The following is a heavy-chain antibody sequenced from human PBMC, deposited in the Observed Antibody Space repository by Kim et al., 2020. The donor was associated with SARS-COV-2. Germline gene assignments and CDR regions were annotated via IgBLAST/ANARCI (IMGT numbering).Heavy chain of an antibody. J-gene: IGHJ6*02. Sequence: ASVKVSCKASGYTFTSYGISWVRQAPGQGLEWMGWISAYNGNTNYAQKLQGRVTMTTDTSTSTAYMELRSLRSDDTAVYYCARDDAHYDFWSGYYYYYYGMDGWRQATTVTVSS. CDR1: GYTFTSYG. D-gene: IGHD3-3*01. CDR3: ARDDAHYDFWSGYYYYYYGMDG. V-gene: IGHV1-18*04. CDR2: ISAYNGNT.